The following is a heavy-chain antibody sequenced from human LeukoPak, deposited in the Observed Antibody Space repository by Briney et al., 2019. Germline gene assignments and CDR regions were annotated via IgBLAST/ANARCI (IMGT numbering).Heavy chain of an antibody. CDR2: IYSGGST. D-gene: IGHD3-22*01. CDR3: ARDLGGTYYDSSSFDY. CDR1: GFTVSSNY. Sequence: GGSLRLSCAASGFTVSSNYMSWVRQAPGKGLEWVSVIYSGGSTYYADSVKGRFTISRDNSKNTLYLQMNSLRAEDTAVYYCARDLGGTYYDSSSFDYWGQGTLVTVSS. J-gene: IGHJ4*02. V-gene: IGHV3-66*01.